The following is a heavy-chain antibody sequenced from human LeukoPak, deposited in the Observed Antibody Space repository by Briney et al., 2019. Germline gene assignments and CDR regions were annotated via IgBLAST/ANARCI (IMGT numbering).Heavy chain of an antibody. CDR1: GGSISSGSYY. CDR2: IYTSGTT. D-gene: IGHD2-21*01. J-gene: IGHJ2*01. V-gene: IGHV4-61*02. CDR3: ARGYDCGGDCYSRWYFDL. Sequence: NASETLSLTCTVSGGSISSGSYYWSWIRQPAGKGLEWIGRIYTSGTTNYNPSLKSRVTISVDTSKKVFSLKLTSLTAADTAVYYCARGYDCGGDCYSRWYFDLWGRGTLVTVSS.